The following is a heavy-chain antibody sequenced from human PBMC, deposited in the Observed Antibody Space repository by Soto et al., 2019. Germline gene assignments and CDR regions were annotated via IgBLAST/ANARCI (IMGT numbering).Heavy chain of an antibody. D-gene: IGHD6-13*01. CDR3: AKDVGQQLVLNYGMDV. CDR2: VSYDGNHK. V-gene: IGHV3-30*18. J-gene: IGHJ6*02. CDR1: GFTFRSFG. Sequence: GGSLRLSCGSSGFTFRSFGMYWVRQAPGKGLEWVAVVSYDGNHKYHADSVKGRFTVSRDNAKNMLYLQMNSLGGEDTAVYYCAKDVGQQLVLNYGMDVWGQGTTVTVSS.